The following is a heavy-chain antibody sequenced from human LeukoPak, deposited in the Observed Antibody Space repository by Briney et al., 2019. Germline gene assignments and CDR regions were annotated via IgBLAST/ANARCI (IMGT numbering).Heavy chain of an antibody. CDR3: AKRTVVVPALYYYYMDV. Sequence: PGGSLRLSCTSSGFTFGDYAMSWVRQAPGKGLEWVSAISGSGGSTYYADSVKGRFTISRDNSKNTLYLQMNSLRAEDTAVYYCAKRTVVVPALYYYYMDVWGKGTTVTVSS. CDR1: GFTFGDYA. D-gene: IGHD2-2*01. CDR2: ISGSGGST. J-gene: IGHJ6*03. V-gene: IGHV3-23*01.